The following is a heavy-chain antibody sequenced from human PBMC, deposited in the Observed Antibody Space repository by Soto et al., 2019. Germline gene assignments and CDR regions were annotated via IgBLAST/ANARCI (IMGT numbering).Heavy chain of an antibody. D-gene: IGHD7-27*01. CDR1: GGSFSGYY. Sequence: SETLSLTCAVYGGSFSGYYWSWIRQPPGKGLEWIGEITYSRSTYYNPSLKSRVTISVDTSKNQFSLKLTSVTAADTAVYYCASHLRPTNWGGGYFDYWGQGPLVTSPQ. V-gene: IGHV4-34*01. CDR3: ASHLRPTNWGGGYFDY. J-gene: IGHJ4*02. CDR2: ITYSRST.